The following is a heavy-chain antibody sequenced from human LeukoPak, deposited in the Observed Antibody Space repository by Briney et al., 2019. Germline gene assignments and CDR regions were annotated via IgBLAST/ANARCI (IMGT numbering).Heavy chain of an antibody. CDR3: AKVNWEAESGHC. D-gene: IGHD7-27*01. Sequence: GGSLRLSCAASGFTLSTYAMGWVRRAPGRGLEWVSAFRDGKPFYGNSVKGRFTISRDNSKTTLYLQINGLTAEDTAVYYCAKVNWEAESGHCWGQGTLVTVSS. V-gene: IGHV3-23*01. CDR1: GFTLSTYA. J-gene: IGHJ4*02. CDR2: FRDGKP.